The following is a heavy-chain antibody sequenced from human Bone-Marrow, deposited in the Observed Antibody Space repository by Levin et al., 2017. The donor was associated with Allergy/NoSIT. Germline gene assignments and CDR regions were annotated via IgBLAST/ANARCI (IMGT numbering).Heavy chain of an antibody. J-gene: IGHJ4*02. Sequence: GESLKISCAASGFTFSSYAMSWVRQAPGKGLEWVSAISGSGGSTYYADSVKGRFTISRDNSKNTLYLQMNSLRAEDTAVYYCATRSRSGSFTVWGQGTLVTVSS. V-gene: IGHV3-23*01. CDR1: GFTFSSYA. CDR3: ATRSRSGSFTV. D-gene: IGHD3-10*01. CDR2: ISGSGGST.